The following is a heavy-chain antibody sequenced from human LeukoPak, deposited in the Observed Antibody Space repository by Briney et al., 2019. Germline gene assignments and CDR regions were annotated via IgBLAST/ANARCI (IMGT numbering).Heavy chain of an antibody. J-gene: IGHJ4*02. CDR2: ISSSSSTI. D-gene: IGHD3-22*01. Sequence: PGGSLRLSCVASGFTFSSYSMIWVRQAPGKGLEWVSYISSSSSTIYYADSVKGRFTISRDNAKNSLYLQMNSLRAEDTAVYYCARDRHRYSYDTGGYPPYWGQGTLVTVSS. V-gene: IGHV3-48*01. CDR1: GFTFSSYS. CDR3: ARDRHRYSYDTGGYPPY.